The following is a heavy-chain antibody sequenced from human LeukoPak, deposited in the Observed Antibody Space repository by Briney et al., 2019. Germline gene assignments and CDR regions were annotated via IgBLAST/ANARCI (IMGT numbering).Heavy chain of an antibody. CDR3: AKTRSAAYYFDY. V-gene: IGHV3-23*01. CDR2: IVGSGDDT. J-gene: IGHJ4*02. Sequence: GGSLRLSCAASGFSFSTYAMSWVRQAPGKGLEWVSVIVGSGDDTYYADSVKGRFTISRDNSKNTVYMQMNSLRAEDTAVYYCAKTRSAAYYFDYWGQGTLVTVSP. D-gene: IGHD2-2*01. CDR1: GFSFSTYA.